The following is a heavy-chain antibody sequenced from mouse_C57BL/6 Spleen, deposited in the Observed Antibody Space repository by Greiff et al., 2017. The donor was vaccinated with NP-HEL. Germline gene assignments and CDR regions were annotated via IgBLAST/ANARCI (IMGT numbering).Heavy chain of an antibody. D-gene: IGHD1-1*01. CDR1: GFSLTSYA. CDR2: IWTGGGT. V-gene: IGHV2-9-1*01. J-gene: IGHJ4*01. CDR3: ARRDYSSRYDYAMDY. Sequence: VQGVESGPGLVAPSQSLSITCTVSGFSLTSYAISWVRQPPGKGLEWLGVIWTGGGTNYNSAPKSRLSISKENSKCQVFLKMNSLQTDDTARYYCARRDYSSRYDYAMDYWGQGTSVTVSS.